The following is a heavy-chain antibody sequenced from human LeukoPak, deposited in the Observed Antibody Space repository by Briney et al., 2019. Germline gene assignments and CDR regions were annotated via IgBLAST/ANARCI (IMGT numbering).Heavy chain of an antibody. V-gene: IGHV4-34*01. CDR2: INHSGST. J-gene: IGHJ2*01. Sequence: TSETLSLTCAVYGGSFSGYYWSWIRQPPGKGLEWIGEINHSGSTNYNPSLKSRVTISVDTSKNQFSLKLSSVTAADTAVYYCARGPHITMVRGIRKLRYFDLWGRGTLVTVSS. CDR3: ARGPHITMVRGIRKLRYFDL. D-gene: IGHD3-10*01. CDR1: GGSFSGYY.